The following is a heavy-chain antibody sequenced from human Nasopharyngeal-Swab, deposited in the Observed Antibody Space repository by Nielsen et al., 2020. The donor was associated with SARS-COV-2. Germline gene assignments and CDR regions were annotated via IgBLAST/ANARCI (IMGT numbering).Heavy chain of an antibody. CDR3: ARHGHCTSSGCYFSLVKDPFDY. Sequence: SETLSLTCTVSGGSISTTTYYWGWIRQPPGKGLEWIGSIYYSGTTYYNPSLKSRVTISVDTSKNQFSLKLSSVTAADTAVYYCARHGHCTSSGCYFSLVKDPFDYWGQGTLVTVSS. D-gene: IGHD2-2*01. CDR1: GGSISTTTYY. J-gene: IGHJ4*02. V-gene: IGHV4-39*01. CDR2: IYYSGTT.